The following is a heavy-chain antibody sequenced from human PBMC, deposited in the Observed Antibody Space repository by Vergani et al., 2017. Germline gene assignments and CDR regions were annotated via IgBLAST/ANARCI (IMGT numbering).Heavy chain of an antibody. D-gene: IGHD3-3*01. J-gene: IGHJ4*02. CDR2: ISYDGSNK. CDR1: GFTFSSYG. Sequence: QVQLVESGGGVVQPGRSLRLSCAASGFTFSSYGMHWVRQAPGKGLEWVAVISYDGSNKYYADSVKGRFTISIDNSKNTLYLQMNSLRAEDTAVYYCAKDLEGGDQEPLNDYWGQGPLVTVSS. V-gene: IGHV3-30*18. CDR3: AKDLEGGDQEPLNDY.